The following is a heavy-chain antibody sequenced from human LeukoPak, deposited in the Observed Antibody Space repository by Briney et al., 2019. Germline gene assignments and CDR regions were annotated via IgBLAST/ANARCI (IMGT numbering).Heavy chain of an antibody. D-gene: IGHD5-24*01. CDR2: INRDGSQK. J-gene: IGHJ4*02. Sequence: PGGSLRLSCAASGFTFSSYWMSWLRQAPGKGLEWVANINRDGSQKYYVDSVKGRFTISRDNAKNSLSLQMNSLRAEDTALYYCVRDAGRDLLDYWGQGTLVTVSS. CDR1: GFTFSSYW. V-gene: IGHV3-7*01. CDR3: VRDAGRDLLDY.